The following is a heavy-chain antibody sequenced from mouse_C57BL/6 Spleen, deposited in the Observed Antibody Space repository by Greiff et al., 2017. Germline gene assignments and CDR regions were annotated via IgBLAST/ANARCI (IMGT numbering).Heavy chain of an antibody. V-gene: IGHV1-72*01. CDR3: ARGGKDKLDSSGPDY. D-gene: IGHD3-2*02. J-gene: IGHJ2*01. Sequence: VQLQQPGAELVKPGASVKLSCKASGYTFTSYWMHWVKQRPGRGLEWIGRIDPNSGGTKYNEKFKSKATLTVDKPSSPAYMQLSSLTSEDSAVYYSARGGKDKLDSSGPDYWGQGTTRTVSS. CDR1: GYTFTSYW. CDR2: IDPNSGGT.